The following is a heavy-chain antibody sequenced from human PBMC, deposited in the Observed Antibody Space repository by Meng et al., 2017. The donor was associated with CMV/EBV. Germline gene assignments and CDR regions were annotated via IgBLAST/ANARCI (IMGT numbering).Heavy chain of an antibody. V-gene: IGHV4-34*01. Sequence: SETLSLTFAVYGGSFSGYYWSRIPQPPGKGLEWIGEINHSGSTNYNPSLKSRVTISVDTSKNQFFLKLSSVTAADTAVYYCARGSDGYSSGWYRYWGQGTLVTVSS. D-gene: IGHD6-19*01. J-gene: IGHJ4*02. CDR2: INHSGST. CDR3: ARGSDGYSSGWYRY. CDR1: GGSFSGYY.